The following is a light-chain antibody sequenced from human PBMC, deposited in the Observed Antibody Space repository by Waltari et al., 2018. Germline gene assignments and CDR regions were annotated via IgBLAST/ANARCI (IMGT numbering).Light chain of an antibody. CDR2: DVS. Sequence: QSALTQPRPVSGSPGQSVTISCTGPSSDVGGYNYVSWYQQHPGKAPKLMIYDVSKRPSGVPDRFSGSKSANTAALIISGLQAEDEGDYYCCSYAGSYAVFGGGTKLTVL. J-gene: IGLJ2*01. CDR3: CSYAGSYAV. V-gene: IGLV2-11*01. CDR1: SSDVGGYNY.